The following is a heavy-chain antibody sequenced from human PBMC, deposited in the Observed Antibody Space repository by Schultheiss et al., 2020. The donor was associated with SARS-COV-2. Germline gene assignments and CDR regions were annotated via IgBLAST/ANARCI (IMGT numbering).Heavy chain of an antibody. CDR1: GGSFSGYY. CDR3: ARGRTRGSLPDY. CDR2: IYTSGST. V-gene: IGHV4-59*10. Sequence: SQTLSLTCAVYGGSFSGYYWSWIRQPAGKGLEWIGRIYTSGSTNYNPSLKSRVTMSVDTSKNQFSLKLSSVTAADTAVYYCARGRTRGSLPDYWGQGTLVTVSS. D-gene: IGHD1-26*01. J-gene: IGHJ4*02.